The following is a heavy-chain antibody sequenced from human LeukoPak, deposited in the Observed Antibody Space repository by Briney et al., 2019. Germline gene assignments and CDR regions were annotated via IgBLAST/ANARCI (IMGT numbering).Heavy chain of an antibody. CDR2: ISSDSRTV. Sequence: GGSLRLSCAASGFTFSSYTMNWVRLAPGKGLQWVSDISSDSRTVNYADSVKGRFTISRDNAKSSLFLQMDGLNAEDTAVYYCARSDDPHYYYYMDVWGKGTTVAVSS. V-gene: IGHV3-48*04. CDR1: GFTFSSYT. CDR3: ARSDDPHYYYYMDV. J-gene: IGHJ6*03.